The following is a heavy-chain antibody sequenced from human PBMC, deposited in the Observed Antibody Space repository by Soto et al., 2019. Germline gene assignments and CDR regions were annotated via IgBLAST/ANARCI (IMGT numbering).Heavy chain of an antibody. J-gene: IGHJ4*02. V-gene: IGHV3-30*18. CDR2: ISSDGGDT. Sequence: QVQLVESGGGVVQPGRSLRLSCAASGFTFNGYGMHWVRQAPGKGPEWVAVISSDGGDTYYADSVKGRFTISRDNSKNTLHLQMNSLRAEDTAVYYCVKDLYDSSGYYYQGPRDPHFWGQGTLVTVSS. CDR1: GFTFNGYG. D-gene: IGHD3-22*01. CDR3: VKDLYDSSGYYYQGPRDPHF.